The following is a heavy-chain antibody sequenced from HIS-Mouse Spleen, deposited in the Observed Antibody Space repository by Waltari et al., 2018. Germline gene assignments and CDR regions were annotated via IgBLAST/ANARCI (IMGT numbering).Heavy chain of an antibody. D-gene: IGHD3-3*01. CDR3: ARDFHDFWSGYYGGDKKHDAFDI. J-gene: IGHJ3*02. CDR2: IYTSGST. CDR1: GGSISSYY. V-gene: IGHV4-4*07. Sequence: QVQLQESGPGLVKPSETLSLTCTVSGGSISSYYWSWIRQPAGKGLEWIGRIYTSGSTTHNPSLKSRVTMSVETSKNQFSLKLSSVTAADTAVYYCARDFHDFWSGYYGGDKKHDAFDIWGQGTMVTVSS.